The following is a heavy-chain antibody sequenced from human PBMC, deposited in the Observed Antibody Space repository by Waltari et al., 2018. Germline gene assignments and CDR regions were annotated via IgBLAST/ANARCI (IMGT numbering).Heavy chain of an antibody. V-gene: IGHV4-34*01. J-gene: IGHJ4*02. Sequence: QVQLQQWGAGLLKPSETLSLTCAVYGESFSGYYLRWIRQPPGQGLDWIGEVNHSGTTNSNSSLKSRVTISVDTSKNQFSLRLSSVTAADTALYYCARGSRGRAYNILTDYSYYFDCWGQGTLVTVSS. CDR2: VNHSGTT. CDR3: ARGSRGRAYNILTDYSYYFDC. D-gene: IGHD3-9*01. CDR1: GESFSGYY.